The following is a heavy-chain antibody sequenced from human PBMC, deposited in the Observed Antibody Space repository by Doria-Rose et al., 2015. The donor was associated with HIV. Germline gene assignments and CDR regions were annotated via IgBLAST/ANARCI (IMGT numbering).Heavy chain of an antibody. CDR1: GVSLSSPGMG. Sequence: QITLKESGPVLVKPTEALTLTCTVSGVSLSSPGMGVSWIRQPPGKALEWLANIFSDYERSYRASLKSRLTISRGTSNSQVVLTMPDMDPVDTATYYCARIKSSRWYHKYYFDFWGQGTLVIVSA. D-gene: IGHD6-13*01. V-gene: IGHV2-26*01. J-gene: IGHJ4*02. CDR3: ARIKSSRWYHKYYFDF. CDR2: IFSDYER.